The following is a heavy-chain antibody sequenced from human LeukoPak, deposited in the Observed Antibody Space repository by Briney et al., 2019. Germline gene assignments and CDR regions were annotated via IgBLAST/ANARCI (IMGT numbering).Heavy chain of an antibody. CDR1: GFTFSSYA. V-gene: IGHV3-64D*06. J-gene: IGHJ4*02. D-gene: IGHD4-23*01. CDR3: ARRPDYGGTPTFDY. Sequence: GGSLRLSCSASGFTFSSYAMHWVRQAPGKGLEYVSAITSNGGSTYYADSVKGRFIISRDNSKNTLYLQMNSLRVEDTAVYYCARRPDYGGTPTFDYWGQGTLVTVSS. CDR2: ITSNGGST.